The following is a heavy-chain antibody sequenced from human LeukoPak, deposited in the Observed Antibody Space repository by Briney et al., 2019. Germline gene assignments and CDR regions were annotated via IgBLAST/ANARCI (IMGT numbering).Heavy chain of an antibody. J-gene: IGHJ4*02. CDR3: ARLRGYSYGYFDY. D-gene: IGHD5-18*01. CDR1: GGSFSGYY. Sequence: SETLSLTCAVYGGSFSGYYWSWIRQPPGKGLEWIGEINHSGSTNYNPSLKSRVTISVDTSRNQFSLKLSSVTAADTAVYYCARLRGYSYGYFDYWGQGTLVTVSS. V-gene: IGHV4-34*01. CDR2: INHSGST.